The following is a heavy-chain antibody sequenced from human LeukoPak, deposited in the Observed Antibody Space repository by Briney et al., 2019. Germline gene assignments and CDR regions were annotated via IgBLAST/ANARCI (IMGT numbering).Heavy chain of an antibody. J-gene: IGHJ4*02. CDR1: GFTFSTSG. Sequence: GGSLRLSCAASGFTFSTSGMHWVRQAPGKGLEWVAVIWPDGSIKYYADSVKGRFTISRDNSMNTLYLQMNSLRAEDTAAYYCASWTDYVDYWGQGTLVTVSS. CDR3: ASWTDYVDY. CDR2: IWPDGSIK. V-gene: IGHV3-33*01. D-gene: IGHD3/OR15-3a*01.